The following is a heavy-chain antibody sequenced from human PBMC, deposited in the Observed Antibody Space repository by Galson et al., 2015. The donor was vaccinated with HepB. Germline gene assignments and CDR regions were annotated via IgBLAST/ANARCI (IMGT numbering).Heavy chain of an antibody. V-gene: IGHV7-4-1*02. CDR2: INTNTGTP. J-gene: IGHJ6*02. CDR3: ARESGGSYYDPLTGHYTHYGMNV. D-gene: IGHD3-9*01. Sequence: SVKVSCKASGYFFSTFAINWVRQAPGQGLEWMGWINTNTGTPKYAQGFTGRFVFSLDTSVNTAYLQISSLKAEDTAVYYCARESGGSYYDPLTGHYTHYGMNVWGQGTTVTASS. CDR1: GYFFSTFA.